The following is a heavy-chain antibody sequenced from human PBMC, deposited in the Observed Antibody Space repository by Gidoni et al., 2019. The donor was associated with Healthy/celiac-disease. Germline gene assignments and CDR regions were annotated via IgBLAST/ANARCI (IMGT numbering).Heavy chain of an antibody. CDR3: ARHARSSSWYRGYYFDY. V-gene: IGHV4-59*08. D-gene: IGHD6-13*01. CDR1: CGSISSYY. J-gene: IGHJ4*02. CDR2: IYYSGST. Sequence: QVQLQESGPGLVKPSETLSLTCTVSCGSISSYYWSWIRQPPGKGLEWIGYIYYSGSTNYHPSLKSRVTISVDTSKNQFSLKLSSVTAADTAVYYCARHARSSSWYRGYYFDYWGQGTLVTVSS.